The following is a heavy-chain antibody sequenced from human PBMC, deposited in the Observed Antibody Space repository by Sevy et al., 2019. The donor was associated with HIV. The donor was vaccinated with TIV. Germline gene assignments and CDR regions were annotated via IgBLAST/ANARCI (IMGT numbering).Heavy chain of an antibody. CDR3: TTDTGISDYDFWSGRDDTFDN. CDR1: RFTFSNAW. V-gene: IGHV3-15*01. CDR2: IISKTDGGTT. Sequence: GGSLRLSCAASRFTFSNAWMSWVRQAPGKGLEWVGRIISKTDGGTTYYAAPVKGRFTISTDESKNTLYLQMNSLKTEDTAVYYCTTDTGISDYDFWSGRDDTFDNWGHGTMVTVSS. J-gene: IGHJ3*02. D-gene: IGHD3-3*01.